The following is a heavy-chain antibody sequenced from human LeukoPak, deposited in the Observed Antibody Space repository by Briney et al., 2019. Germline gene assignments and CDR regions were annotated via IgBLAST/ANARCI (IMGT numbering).Heavy chain of an antibody. J-gene: IGHJ3*02. D-gene: IGHD2-2*01. CDR1: GFTFSGYP. V-gene: IGHV3-30-3*02. CDR3: AKDFSQYQLLLAFDI. Sequence: GGSLRLSCAASGFTFSGYPIHWVRQAPGKGLEWVAVISYDGSNKYYADSVKGRFTISRDNSKNTLYLQMNSLRAEDTAVYYCAKDFSQYQLLLAFDIWGQGTMVTVSS. CDR2: ISYDGSNK.